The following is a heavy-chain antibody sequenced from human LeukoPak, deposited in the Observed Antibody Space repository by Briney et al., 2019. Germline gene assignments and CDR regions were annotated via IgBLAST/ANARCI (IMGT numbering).Heavy chain of an antibody. CDR3: ATHQSAYGSFYY. CDR2: INAGNGNT. V-gene: IGHV1-3*01. Sequence: ASVKVSCKASGYTFTSYAMHWVRQAPGQRLEWMGWINAGNGNTKYSQKFQGRVTITRDTSASTAYMELSSLRPEDTAVYYCATHQSAYGSFYYWGQGTLVTVSS. CDR1: GYTFTSYA. D-gene: IGHD3-10*01. J-gene: IGHJ4*02.